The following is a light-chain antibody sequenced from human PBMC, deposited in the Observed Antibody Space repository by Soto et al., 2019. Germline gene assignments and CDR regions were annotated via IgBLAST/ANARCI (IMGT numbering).Light chain of an antibody. CDR2: AAS. Sequence: AIPMTQSPSSLSASVGDRVTITCRASQGIRDDLGWYQQKPGKAPKLLIYAASSLQSGVPSRFSGSGSGTDFTLTISSLQPEDFATYYCLQDYNYPRTFGQGTKVEIK. CDR1: QGIRDD. J-gene: IGKJ1*01. CDR3: LQDYNYPRT. V-gene: IGKV1-6*01.